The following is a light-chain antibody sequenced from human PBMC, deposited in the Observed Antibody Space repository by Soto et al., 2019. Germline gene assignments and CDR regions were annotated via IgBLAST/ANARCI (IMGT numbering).Light chain of an antibody. V-gene: IGLV2-14*01. CDR3: SSYTSLNTVI. Sequence: QSALTQATSVSGSPGKSMSISCTGTSNDSGDSNFVSWYRQYPGGAPRVLLYGVTYRPSDVSTRFSGSKSGSTASLTISRLQADDEADYYCSSYTSLNTVIFGGGTKLTVL. CDR1: SNDSGDSNF. J-gene: IGLJ2*01. CDR2: GVT.